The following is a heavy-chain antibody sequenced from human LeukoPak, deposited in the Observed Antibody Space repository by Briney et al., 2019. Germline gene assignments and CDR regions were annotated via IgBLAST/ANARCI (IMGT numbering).Heavy chain of an antibody. CDR1: GFTFSSYG. V-gene: IGHV3-33*01. CDR2: IWYDGSNK. Sequence: GGSLRLSCAASGFTFSSYGMHWVRQAPGNGLEWVAVIWYDGSNKYYADSVKGRFTISRDNSKNTLYLQMNSLRAEDTAVYYCARDVLTKGGPFDYWGQGTLVTVSS. D-gene: IGHD2-8*01. J-gene: IGHJ4*02. CDR3: ARDVLTKGGPFDY.